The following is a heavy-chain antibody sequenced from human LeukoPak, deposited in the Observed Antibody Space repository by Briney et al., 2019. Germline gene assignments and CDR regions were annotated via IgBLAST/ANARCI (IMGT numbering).Heavy chain of an antibody. Sequence: GESLKISCEGSGYRFNQYWIGWVRQMPGKGLEWMGIIYPGDSDTRYSPSFQGQVTISADKSISTAYLQWSSLKASDTAMYYCARRGVVVTSPPDAFDIWGQGTMVTVSS. D-gene: IGHD2-21*02. J-gene: IGHJ3*02. V-gene: IGHV5-51*01. CDR2: IYPGDSDT. CDR3: ARRGVVVTSPPDAFDI. CDR1: GYRFNQYW.